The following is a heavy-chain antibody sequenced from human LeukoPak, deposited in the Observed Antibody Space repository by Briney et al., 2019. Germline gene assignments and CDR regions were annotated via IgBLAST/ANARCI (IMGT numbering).Heavy chain of an antibody. J-gene: IGHJ3*02. V-gene: IGHV6-1*01. D-gene: IGHD5-18*01. CDR2: AYYRSQWYN. Sequence: SQTLSLTCAISGEFVSGNSVGWYWIRQSPSRGLEWLGRAYYRSQWYNDYAVSVKSRITISPDTSKNHFSLHLNSVTPEDTAVYYCARDLGLNKGLQIWGQGTMVTVSS. CDR3: ARDLGLNKGLQI. CDR1: GEFVSGNSVG.